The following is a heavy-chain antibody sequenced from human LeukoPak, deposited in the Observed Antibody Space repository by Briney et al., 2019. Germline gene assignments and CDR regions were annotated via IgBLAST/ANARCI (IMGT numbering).Heavy chain of an antibody. V-gene: IGHV4-39*07. CDR3: ARGRDLNWFDP. CDR1: GGSISSSSYY. J-gene: IGHJ5*02. CDR2: IYYSGST. Sequence: PSETLSLTCTVSGGSISSSSYYWGWIRQPPGKGLEWIGSIYYSGSTYYNPSLKSRVTISVDTSKNQFSLKLSSVTAADTAVYYCARGRDLNWFDPWGQGTLVTVSS. D-gene: IGHD3-10*01.